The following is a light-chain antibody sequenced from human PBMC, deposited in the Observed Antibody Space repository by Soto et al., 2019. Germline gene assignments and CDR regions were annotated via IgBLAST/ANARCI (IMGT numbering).Light chain of an antibody. Sequence: DIQMTQSPSSLSASVGDRVTIVCRASDDIRNDLGWFQQKPGKAPKRLISAASSLQNGVPSRFSGSRSGTEFTLTTNTVQPEDMAAYYCLQHHSFPYTFGQGTKLEI. CDR3: LQHHSFPYT. V-gene: IGKV1-17*01. CDR1: DDIRND. CDR2: AAS. J-gene: IGKJ2*01.